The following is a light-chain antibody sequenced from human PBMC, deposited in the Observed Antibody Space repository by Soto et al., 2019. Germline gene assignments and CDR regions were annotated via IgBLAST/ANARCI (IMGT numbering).Light chain of an antibody. Sequence: EVVMTQSPATLSVSPGERATLSCRASESVGSNLAWYQQKPSQAPRLLMYGASTRATGIPARFSGSESGTEFTLTISSLQSEDFAVYYCQQYDNWRLTFGGGTRVEIK. CDR3: QQYDNWRLT. J-gene: IGKJ4*01. CDR1: ESVGSN. V-gene: IGKV3-15*01. CDR2: GAS.